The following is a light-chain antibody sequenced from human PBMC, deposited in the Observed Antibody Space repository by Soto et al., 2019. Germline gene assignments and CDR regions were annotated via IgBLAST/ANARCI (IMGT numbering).Light chain of an antibody. V-gene: IGKV1-5*03. CDR2: KAS. J-gene: IGKJ1*01. CDR1: QSISIW. Sequence: DIQMTQSPSTLSASVGDRVTITCRASQSISIWLAWYQQKPGKAPKLLIYKASSLESGVPSRFSVSGSGTEFTLTISSLQPGDFATYYCQQYNSYWTFGQGTKVDIK. CDR3: QQYNSYWT.